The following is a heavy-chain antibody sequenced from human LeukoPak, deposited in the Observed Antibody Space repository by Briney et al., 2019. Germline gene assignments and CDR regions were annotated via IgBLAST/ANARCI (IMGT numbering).Heavy chain of an antibody. J-gene: IGHJ6*03. Sequence: GGSLRLSCAVSGFTLSSYWMSWVRQAPGKGLEWVANIKQDGSEKYYVDSVKGRFTISRDNAKNSLNLQMNSLRAEDTAVYYCVRDTYMDVWGKGTTVTVSS. CDR1: GFTLSSYW. CDR3: VRDTYMDV. V-gene: IGHV3-7*01. CDR2: IKQDGSEK.